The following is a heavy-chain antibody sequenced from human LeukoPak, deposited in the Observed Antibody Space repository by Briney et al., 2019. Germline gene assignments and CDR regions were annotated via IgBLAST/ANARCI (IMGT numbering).Heavy chain of an antibody. CDR2: ISSSSYI. Sequence: GGSLRLSCAASGFTFSSYSMNWVRQAPGKGLEWVSSISSSSYIYYADSVKGRFTISRDNAKNSLYLQMNSLRAEDTAVYYCARGDGYNYHGNGYWGQGTLVTVSS. CDR3: ARGDGYNYHGNGY. V-gene: IGHV3-21*01. D-gene: IGHD5-12*01. CDR1: GFTFSSYS. J-gene: IGHJ4*02.